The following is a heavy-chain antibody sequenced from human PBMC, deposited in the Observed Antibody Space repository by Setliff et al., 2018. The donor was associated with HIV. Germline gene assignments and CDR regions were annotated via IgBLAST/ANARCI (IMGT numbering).Heavy chain of an antibody. Sequence: ASVKVSCKVSGYTLTELSMHWVRQAPGKGLEWMGGFDPEDGETIYAQKFQGRVTMTEDTSTDTAYMELSSLRSEDTAVYYCATDRTQTGMNMVRGRLTGPARYPLDYWGQGTLVTVS. V-gene: IGHV1-24*01. CDR3: ATDRTQTGMNMVRGRLTGPARYPLDY. D-gene: IGHD3-10*01. CDR1: GYTLTELS. J-gene: IGHJ4*02. CDR2: FDPEDGET.